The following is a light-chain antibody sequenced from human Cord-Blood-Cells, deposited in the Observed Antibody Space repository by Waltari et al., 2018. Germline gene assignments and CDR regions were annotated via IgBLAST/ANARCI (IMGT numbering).Light chain of an antibody. CDR2: EVS. J-gene: IGLJ1*01. V-gene: IGLV2-8*01. CDR3: SSYAGSNNLV. CDR1: SSDVGGYNY. Sequence: QSALPQPPSASGSPGQSVTIPCTGTSSDVGGYNYVSWYQPHPGKAPKLMIYEVSKRPAGVPDRFAGSKSGNTASLTVSGLQAEDEADYYCSSYAGSNNLVFGTGTKVTVL.